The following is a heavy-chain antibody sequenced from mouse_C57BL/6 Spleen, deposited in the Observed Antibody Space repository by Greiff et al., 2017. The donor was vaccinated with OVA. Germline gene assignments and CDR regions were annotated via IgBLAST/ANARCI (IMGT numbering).Heavy chain of an antibody. Sequence: EVQGVESGPELVKPGASVKIPCKASGYTFTDYNMDWVKQSHGKSLEWIGDINPNNGGTIYNQKFKGKATLTVDKSSSTAYMELRSLTSEDTAVYYCARRGYGNYGFAYWGQGTLVTVSA. D-gene: IGHD2-10*02. V-gene: IGHV1-18*01. J-gene: IGHJ3*01. CDR3: ARRGYGNYGFAY. CDR2: INPNNGGT. CDR1: GYTFTDYN.